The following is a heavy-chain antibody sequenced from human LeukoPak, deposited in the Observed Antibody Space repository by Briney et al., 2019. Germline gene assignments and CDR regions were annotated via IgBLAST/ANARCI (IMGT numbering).Heavy chain of an antibody. D-gene: IGHD4-23*01. Sequence: GGSLRLSCAASGFTFSKYTMHWVRQAPGKGLEWVTVISFDGSNKYYSDSVKGRFTSSRDNSKNTLYLQMNSLRPEDTAVYYCARDGTYYGGNSVWYFDLWGRGTLVTVSS. V-gene: IGHV3-30-3*01. CDR2: ISFDGSNK. CDR3: ARDGTYYGGNSVWYFDL. CDR1: GFTFSKYT. J-gene: IGHJ2*01.